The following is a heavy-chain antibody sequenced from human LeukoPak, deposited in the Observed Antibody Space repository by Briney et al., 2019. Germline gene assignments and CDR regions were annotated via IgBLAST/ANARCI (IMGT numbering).Heavy chain of an antibody. CDR3: ARSRYDYVWGSYRPGYFDY. J-gene: IGHJ4*02. Sequence: PGGSLRLSCATSGFTFSSHAMHWVRQAPDEGLEWMASISYDGSNNIHADSVKGRFTISRDNSKNTLYLQMNSLRAEDTAVYYCARSRYDYVWGSYRPGYFDYWGQGTLVTVSS. CDR2: ISYDGSNN. CDR1: GFTFSSHA. V-gene: IGHV3-30-3*01. D-gene: IGHD3-16*02.